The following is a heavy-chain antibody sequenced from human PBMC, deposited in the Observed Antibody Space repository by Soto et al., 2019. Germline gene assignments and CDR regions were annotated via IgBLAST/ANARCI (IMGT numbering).Heavy chain of an antibody. D-gene: IGHD2-15*01. CDR1: GYTFTSYG. Sequence: ASVKVSCKASGYTFTSYGICWVRQAPGQGLEWMGWISAYNGNTNYAQKLQGRVTKTTDTSTSTAYMELRSLRSDDTAVYYCVVAAQPYYFEYWGQGTLVTVSS. J-gene: IGHJ4*02. CDR3: VVAAQPYYFEY. CDR2: ISAYNGNT. V-gene: IGHV1-18*01.